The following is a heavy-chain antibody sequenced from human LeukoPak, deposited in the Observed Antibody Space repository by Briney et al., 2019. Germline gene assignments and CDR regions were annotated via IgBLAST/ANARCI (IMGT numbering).Heavy chain of an antibody. J-gene: IGHJ4*02. Sequence: ASVKVSCKASGYTFTGYYMHWVRQAPGQGLEWMGRIIPIFGTANYAQKFQGRVTITTDESTSTAYMELSSLRSEDTAVYYCAGGPPNYYDSSGYQYSSDYWGQGTLVTVSS. CDR3: AGGPPNYYDSSGYQYSSDY. V-gene: IGHV1-69*05. D-gene: IGHD3-22*01. CDR2: IIPIFGTA. CDR1: GYTFTGYY.